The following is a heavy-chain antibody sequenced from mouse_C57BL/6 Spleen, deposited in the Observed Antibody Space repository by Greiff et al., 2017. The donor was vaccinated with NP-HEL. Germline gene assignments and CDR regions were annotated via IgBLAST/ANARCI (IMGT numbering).Heavy chain of an antibody. CDR1: GYTFTSYW. CDR2: IHPNSGST. J-gene: IGHJ3*01. D-gene: IGHD2-4*01. V-gene: IGHV1-64*01. Sequence: QVQLQQPGAELVKPGASVKLSCKASGYTFTSYWMHWVKQRPGQGLEWIGMIHPNSGSTNYNEKFKSKATLTVDKSSSTAYMQLSSLTSEDSAVYYCASVYDYEEGFAYWGQGTLVTVSA. CDR3: ASVYDYEEGFAY.